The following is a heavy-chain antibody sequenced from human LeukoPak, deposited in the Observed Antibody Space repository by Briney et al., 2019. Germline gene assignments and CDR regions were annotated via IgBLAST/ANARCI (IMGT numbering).Heavy chain of an antibody. D-gene: IGHD2-15*01. CDR3: ARDDGYCSGGSCLLNWFDP. V-gene: IGHV3-23*01. CDR1: GFTFSSYA. CDR2: IKDNGVST. J-gene: IGHJ5*02. Sequence: GGSLRLSCAASGFTFSSYAMTWVRQAPGKGLEWVSTIKDNGVSTYYADSVKGRFTISRDNAKNSLYLQMNSLRAEDTAVYYCARDDGYCSGGSCLLNWFDPWGQGTLVTVSS.